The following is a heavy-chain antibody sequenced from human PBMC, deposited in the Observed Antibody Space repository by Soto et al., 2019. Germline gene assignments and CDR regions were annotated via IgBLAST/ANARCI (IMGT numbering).Heavy chain of an antibody. CDR3: ARHRQYCSSTSCYMLLDY. Sequence: GESLKISCKGSGYSFTSYWISWVRQMPGKGLEWMGRIDPSDSYTNYSPSFQGHVTIPADKSISTAYLQWSSLKASDTAMYYCARHRQYCSSTSCYMLLDYWGQGTLVTVSS. D-gene: IGHD2-2*02. CDR1: GYSFTSYW. V-gene: IGHV5-10-1*01. CDR2: IDPSDSYT. J-gene: IGHJ4*02.